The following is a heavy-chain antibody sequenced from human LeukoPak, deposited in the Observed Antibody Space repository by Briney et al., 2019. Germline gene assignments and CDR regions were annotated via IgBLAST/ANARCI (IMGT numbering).Heavy chain of an antibody. CDR1: GGSMNTHY. J-gene: IGHJ4*02. CDR3: ARHSSGYSSGWYDY. D-gene: IGHD6-19*01. V-gene: IGHV4-4*07. CDR2: ICTSGST. Sequence: ASETLSLTCSVSGGSMNTHYWNWIRQPAGKGLEWIGRICTSGSTNHNPSLKSRVIMSLDTSKSQFSLSLGSVTAADTAVYYCARHSSGYSSGWYDYWGQGTLVTVSS.